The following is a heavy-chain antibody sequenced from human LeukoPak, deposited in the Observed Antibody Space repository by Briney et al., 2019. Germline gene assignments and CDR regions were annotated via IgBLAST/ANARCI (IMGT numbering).Heavy chain of an antibody. J-gene: IGHJ4*02. Sequence: ASVKVSCKASGYTFTSYGISWVRQAPGQGLEWMGWINPNSGGTNYAQKFQGRVTMTRDTSISTAYMELSRLRSDDTAVYYCARDQQFTYYYDSSGYLYWGQGTLVTVSS. CDR2: INPNSGGT. V-gene: IGHV1-2*02. D-gene: IGHD3-22*01. CDR3: ARDQQFTYYYDSSGYLY. CDR1: GYTFTSYG.